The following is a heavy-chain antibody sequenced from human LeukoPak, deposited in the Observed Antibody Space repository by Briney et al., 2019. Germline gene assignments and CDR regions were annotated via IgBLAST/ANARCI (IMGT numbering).Heavy chain of an antibody. D-gene: IGHD1-26*01. CDR3: ARDRVNIVGATGFNY. Sequence: GGSLRLSCAASGFTVSSNYMSWVRQAPGKGLEWVSVIYSDDSTYYADSVKGRFTISRDNSKNTLYLQMNNLRAEDTAVYYCARDRVNIVGATGFNYWGQGTLVTVSS. V-gene: IGHV3-66*01. CDR1: GFTVSSNY. CDR2: IYSDDST. J-gene: IGHJ4*02.